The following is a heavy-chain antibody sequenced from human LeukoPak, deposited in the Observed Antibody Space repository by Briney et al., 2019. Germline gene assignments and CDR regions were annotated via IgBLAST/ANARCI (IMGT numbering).Heavy chain of an antibody. Sequence: GGSLRLSCAASGFTFSSYAMHWVRHDPGKGLVWVSFINPDGSTTNYADSVKGRFTISRDNAKNALYLQMNSLRAEDTAVYYCAKDLHYGSADYWGQGTLVTVSS. J-gene: IGHJ4*02. CDR2: INPDGSTT. CDR3: AKDLHYGSADY. CDR1: GFTFSSYA. V-gene: IGHV3-74*01. D-gene: IGHD3-10*01.